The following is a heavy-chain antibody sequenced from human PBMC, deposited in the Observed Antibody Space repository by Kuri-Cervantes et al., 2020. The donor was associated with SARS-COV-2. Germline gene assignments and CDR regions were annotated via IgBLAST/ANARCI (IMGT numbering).Heavy chain of an antibody. CDR2: IIPILGIA. Sequence: SVKVSCKASGGTFSSYTISWVRQAPGQGLEWMGRIIPILGIANYAQKFQGRVTITADKSTSTAYMELSSLRSEDTAVYYCAADMAYCGGDCYSNYYHYYGMDVWGQGTTVTVSS. V-gene: IGHV1-69*02. D-gene: IGHD2-21*02. J-gene: IGHJ6*02. CDR1: GGTFSSYT. CDR3: AADMAYCGGDCYSNYYHYYGMDV.